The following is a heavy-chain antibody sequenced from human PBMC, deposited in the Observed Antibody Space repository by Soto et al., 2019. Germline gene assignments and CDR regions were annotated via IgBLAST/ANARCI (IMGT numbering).Heavy chain of an antibody. V-gene: IGHV1-18*01. Sequence: ASVKVSCKASGYTFTSYGISWVRQAPGQGLEWMGWISAYNGNTNYAQKLQGRVTMTTDTSTSTAYMELRSLRSDDTAVYYCARAHYYDSSGYYLGRFSDYWGQGTLVTVSS. CDR1: GYTFTSYG. D-gene: IGHD3-22*01. J-gene: IGHJ4*02. CDR2: ISAYNGNT. CDR3: ARAHYYDSSGYYLGRFSDY.